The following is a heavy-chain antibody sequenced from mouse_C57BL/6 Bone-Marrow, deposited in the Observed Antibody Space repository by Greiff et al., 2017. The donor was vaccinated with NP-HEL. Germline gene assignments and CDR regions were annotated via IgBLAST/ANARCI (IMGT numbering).Heavy chain of an antibody. CDR1: GYTFTDYY. CDR2: INPNNGGT. J-gene: IGHJ2*01. D-gene: IGHD2-12*01. V-gene: IGHV1-26*01. CDR3: ARGYYSPTRCYFDY. Sequence: EVQLQQSGPELVKPGASVKISCKASGYTFTDYYMNWVKQSHGQSLEWIGDINPNNGGTSYNQKFKGKATLTVDKSSSTAYMELRSLTSEHSAVYYCARGYYSPTRCYFDYWGQGTTLTVSS.